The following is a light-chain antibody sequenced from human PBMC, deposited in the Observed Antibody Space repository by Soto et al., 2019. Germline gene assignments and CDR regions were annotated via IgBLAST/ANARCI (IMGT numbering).Light chain of an antibody. Sequence: DVVMTQSPLSLPVTLGQPASISCRSSQSLVYSDGNTYLNWFQQRPGQSPRRLIYKVSNRDSGVPDRFSGSGSGTDFTLKISREEAEDVGVYYCMQGTHTITFGQGTRLEIK. CDR3: MQGTHTIT. CDR2: KVS. J-gene: IGKJ5*01. CDR1: QSLVYSDGNTY. V-gene: IGKV2-30*01.